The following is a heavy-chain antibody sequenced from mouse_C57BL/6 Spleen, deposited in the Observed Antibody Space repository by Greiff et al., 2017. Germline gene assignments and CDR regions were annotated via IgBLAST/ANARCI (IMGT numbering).Heavy chain of an antibody. V-gene: IGHV1-78*01. CDR2: IYPGDGST. CDR1: GYTFTDHT. J-gene: IGHJ4*01. D-gene: IGHD1-1*01. CDR3: ASDLNGSSNYNAMDY. Sequence: QVQLQQSDAELVKPGASVKISCKASGYTFTDHTIHWMKQRPEQGLEWIGYIYPGDGSTKYNEKFKGKATLTADKSASTAYMQLNSLTSEDSAVYICASDLNGSSNYNAMDYWGQGTSVTVSS.